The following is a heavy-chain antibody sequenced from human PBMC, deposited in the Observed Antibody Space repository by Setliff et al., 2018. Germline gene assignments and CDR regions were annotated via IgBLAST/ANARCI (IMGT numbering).Heavy chain of an antibody. CDR2: INTNSGNP. Sequence: ASVKVSCKASGYTITNFALNWVRQAPGQGPEWMGWINTNSGNPTYAQGFTGRFVFSLDTSVSTAYLQISSLKASDTAIYYCARRAVTAEYFQHWGHGTLVTVSS. V-gene: IGHV7-4-1*02. CDR1: GYTITNFA. J-gene: IGHJ1*01. CDR3: ARRAVTAEYFQH. D-gene: IGHD4-17*01.